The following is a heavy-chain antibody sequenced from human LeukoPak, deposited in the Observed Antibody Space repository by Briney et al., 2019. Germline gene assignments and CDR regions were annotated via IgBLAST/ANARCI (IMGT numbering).Heavy chain of an antibody. D-gene: IGHD3-9*01. CDR3: ARSLPYYDILTGYRYWDFDL. CDR2: IYTSGRT. CDR1: GDSISSGSYS. V-gene: IGHV4-61*02. J-gene: IGHJ2*01. Sequence: SQTLSLTCPVSGDSISSGSYSWSWIRQPAGKGLEWIGRIYTSGRTNCNPSLNGRVTISVDTSKNQFSLKLSSVTAADTAVYYCARSLPYYDILTGYRYWDFDLWGRGTLVTVSS.